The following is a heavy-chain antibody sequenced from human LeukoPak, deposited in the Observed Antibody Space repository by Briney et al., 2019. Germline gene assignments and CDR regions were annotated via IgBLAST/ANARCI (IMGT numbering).Heavy chain of an antibody. CDR2: ISGSGGST. CDR3: AKDRAGMQLWARNPQPVGLIDY. D-gene: IGHD5-18*01. Sequence: GGSLRLSCAASGFTFSSYAMSWVRQAPGKGLEWVSAISGSGGSTYYADSVKGRFTISRDNSKNTLYLQMNSLRAEDTAVYYCAKDRAGMQLWARNPQPVGLIDYWGQGTLVTVSS. CDR1: GFTFSSYA. V-gene: IGHV3-23*01. J-gene: IGHJ4*02.